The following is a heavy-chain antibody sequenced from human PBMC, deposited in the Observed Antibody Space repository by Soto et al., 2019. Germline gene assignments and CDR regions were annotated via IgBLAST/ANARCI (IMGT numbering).Heavy chain of an antibody. CDR1: GDSVSSNNAA. Sequence: SQTLSLTCAISGDSVSSNNAAWTWIRQSPSRGLEWLGRTYYRSEWDNDYAVSVKSRISINPDTSKNQFSLQLNSVTPDDTAVYYCARTSWAGSGMENWFDPWGQGTLVT. CDR2: TYYRSEWDN. V-gene: IGHV6-1*01. D-gene: IGHD3-10*01. CDR3: ARTSWAGSGMENWFDP. J-gene: IGHJ5*02.